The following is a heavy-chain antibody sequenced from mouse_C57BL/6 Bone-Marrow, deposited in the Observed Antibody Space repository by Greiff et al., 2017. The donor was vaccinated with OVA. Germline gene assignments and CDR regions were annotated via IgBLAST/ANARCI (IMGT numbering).Heavy chain of an antibody. V-gene: IGHV1-69*01. D-gene: IGHD3-2*02. CDR1: GYTFTSYW. J-gene: IGHJ3*01. CDR2: IDPSDSYT. Sequence: VKQSCKASGYTFTSYWMHWVKQRPGQGLEWIGEIDPSDSYTNYNQKFKGKSTLTVDKSSSTAYMQLSSLTSEDSAVYYCARQLRLQFAYWGQGTLVTVSA. CDR3: ARQLRLQFAY.